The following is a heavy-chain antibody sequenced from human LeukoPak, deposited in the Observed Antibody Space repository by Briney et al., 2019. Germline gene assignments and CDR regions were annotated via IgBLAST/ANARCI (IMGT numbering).Heavy chain of an antibody. CDR3: AGDPRREGLRVRGVKGGFNY. CDR2: INPNSGGT. Sequence: GASVKVSCKASGYTFTGYYMHWVRQAPGQGLEWMGWINPNSGGTNYAQKFQGRVTMTRDTSISTAYMELSRLRSDDTAVYYWAGDPRREGLRVRGVKGGFNYWAREPWSPSPQ. CDR1: GYTFTGYY. J-gene: IGHJ4*02. D-gene: IGHD3-10*01. V-gene: IGHV1-2*02.